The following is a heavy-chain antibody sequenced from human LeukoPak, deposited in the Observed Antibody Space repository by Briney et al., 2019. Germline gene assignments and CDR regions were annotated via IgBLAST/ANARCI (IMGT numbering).Heavy chain of an antibody. Sequence: GGSLRLSCAASEFTFSSYSMNWVRQAPGKGLEWVSSISSSSTYIYYADSVKGRFTISRDNAKSSLYLQMNSLRAEDTAVYYCATTISGSNCDYWGQGTLVTVSS. V-gene: IGHV3-21*01. CDR3: ATTISGSNCDY. J-gene: IGHJ4*02. CDR2: ISSSSTYI. D-gene: IGHD1-26*01. CDR1: EFTFSSYS.